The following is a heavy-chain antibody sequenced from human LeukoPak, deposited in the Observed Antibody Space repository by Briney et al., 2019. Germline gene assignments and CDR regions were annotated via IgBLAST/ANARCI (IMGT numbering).Heavy chain of an antibody. J-gene: IGHJ4*02. CDR1: GYTFTGYY. CDR3: ARVTHYYDSSGYYDFDY. D-gene: IGHD3-22*01. Sequence: ASVKVSCKASGYTFTGYYMHWVRQAPGQGLEWMGGIIPIFGTANYAQKFQGRVTITADESTSTAYMELSSLRSEDTAVYYCARVTHYYDSSGYYDFDYWGQGTLVTVSS. V-gene: IGHV1-69*13. CDR2: IIPIFGTA.